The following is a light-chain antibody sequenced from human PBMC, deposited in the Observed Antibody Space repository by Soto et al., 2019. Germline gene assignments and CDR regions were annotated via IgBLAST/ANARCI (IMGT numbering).Light chain of an antibody. Sequence: DIQMTQSPSSLSASVRDRVPITCRASQSINNYLSWYLQKPGKAPERLNLAAATLARGVPLRFCGSGSGTNFTLTISGLQPEDFATYFCQQTFSSPLTFGGGTKVDIK. J-gene: IGKJ4*01. CDR3: QQTFSSPLT. CDR1: QSINNY. CDR2: AAA. V-gene: IGKV1-39*01.